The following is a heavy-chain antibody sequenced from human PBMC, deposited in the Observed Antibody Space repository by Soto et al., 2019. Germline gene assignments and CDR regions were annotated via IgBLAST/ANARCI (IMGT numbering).Heavy chain of an antibody. V-gene: IGHV1-69*13. CDR1: GGTFSSYA. J-gene: IGHJ6*02. CDR3: AIGGDYTYYYYGMDV. D-gene: IGHD4-17*01. Sequence: ASMKVSCKASGGTFSSYAISWVRQAPGQGLEWMGGIIPIFGTANYAQKFQGRVTITADESTSTAYMELSSLRSEDTAVYYCAIGGDYTYYYYGMDVWGQGTTVTVSS. CDR2: IIPIFGTA.